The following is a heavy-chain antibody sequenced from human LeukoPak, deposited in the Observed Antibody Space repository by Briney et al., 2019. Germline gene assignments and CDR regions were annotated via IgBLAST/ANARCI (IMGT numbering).Heavy chain of an antibody. V-gene: IGHV3-66*02. Sequence: GGSLRLSCAASGFTFSTYAMSWVRQAPGKGLEWVSVIYSGGSTYYADSVKGRFTISRDNSKNTLYLQMNSLRAEDTAVYYCARDLRYGSGVGYGMDVWGQGTTVTVSS. J-gene: IGHJ6*02. CDR3: ARDLRYGSGVGYGMDV. CDR2: IYSGGST. D-gene: IGHD3-10*01. CDR1: GFTFSTYA.